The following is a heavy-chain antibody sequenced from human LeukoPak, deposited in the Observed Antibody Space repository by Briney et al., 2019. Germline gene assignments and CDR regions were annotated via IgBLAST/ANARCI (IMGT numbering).Heavy chain of an antibody. J-gene: IGHJ5*02. D-gene: IGHD2-2*01. CDR2: ITHSGST. V-gene: IGHV4-34*01. Sequence: PSETLSLTCAVYVGSFSGYYWSWIRHPPGKGLEEIVEITHSGSTNYNPSLNSRVTISVDTSKNQFSLKLSSVTAAYTAVYYCARETPIVVVPAAQAGGWFDPWGQGTLVTVSS. CDR3: ARETPIVVVPAAQAGGWFDP. CDR1: VGSFSGYY.